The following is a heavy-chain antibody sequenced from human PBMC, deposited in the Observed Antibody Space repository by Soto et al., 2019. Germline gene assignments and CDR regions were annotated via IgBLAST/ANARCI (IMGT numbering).Heavy chain of an antibody. CDR1: GGSISSGDYY. D-gene: IGHD5-12*01. CDR3: ARRKHGYNYWHFDL. V-gene: IGHV4-30-4*01. Sequence: QVQLQESGPGLVKPSQTLSLTCTVSGGSISSGDYYWSWIRQPPGKGLEWIGYIYDSGSTYYNPSLESRVTISVDTSKNQFSLKLSSVTAADTAVYYCARRKHGYNYWHFDLWGRGTLVTVSS. CDR2: IYDSGST. J-gene: IGHJ2*01.